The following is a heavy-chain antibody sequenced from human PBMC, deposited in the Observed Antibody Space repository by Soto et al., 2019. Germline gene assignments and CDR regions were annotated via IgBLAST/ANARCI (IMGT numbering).Heavy chain of an antibody. CDR3: VKQAHGLDGVAFDY. CDR2: VSTSGRST. V-gene: IGHV3-64D*06. D-gene: IGHD2-15*01. J-gene: IGHJ4*02. Sequence: GGSLRLSCSASGFIFSESTIYWVRQVPGKGLEAISAVSTSGRSTYYADSVKDRFTISRDNSKNTLFLQMGSLRPVDTAIYYCVKQAHGLDGVAFDYWGQGTQVTVSS. CDR1: GFIFSEST.